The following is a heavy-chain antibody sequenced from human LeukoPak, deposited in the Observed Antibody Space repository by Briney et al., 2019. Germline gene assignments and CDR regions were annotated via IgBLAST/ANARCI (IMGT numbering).Heavy chain of an antibody. CDR1: GGSISSYY. CDR3: ARGLGNRLFDY. V-gene: IGHV4-59*01. D-gene: IGHD2/OR15-2a*01. Sequence: SETLSLTCTVSGGSISSYYWSWIRQPPGKGLEWIGYIYYSGSTNYNPSLKSRVTISVDTSKNQFSLKLSSVTAADTAVYYCARGLGNRLFDYWGQGTLVTVSS. J-gene: IGHJ4*02. CDR2: IYYSGST.